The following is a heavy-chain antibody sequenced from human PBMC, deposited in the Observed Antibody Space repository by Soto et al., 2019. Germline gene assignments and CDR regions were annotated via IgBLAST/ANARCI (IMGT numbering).Heavy chain of an antibody. CDR2: ISGSGGST. J-gene: IGHJ3*02. Sequence: GGSLRLSCAASGFTFSSYAMSWVRQAPGKGLEWVSAISGSGGSTYYADSVKGRFTISRDNSKNTLYLQMNSLRAEDTAVYYCAKSWSTIVVVPAATEGAFDIWGQGTMVTVSS. V-gene: IGHV3-23*01. D-gene: IGHD2-2*01. CDR3: AKSWSTIVVVPAATEGAFDI. CDR1: GFTFSSYA.